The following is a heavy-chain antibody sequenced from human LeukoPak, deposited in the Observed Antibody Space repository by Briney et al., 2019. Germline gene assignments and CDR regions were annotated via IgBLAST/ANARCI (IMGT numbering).Heavy chain of an antibody. D-gene: IGHD3-22*01. CDR1: GGSISSYY. CDR2: IYYSGST. V-gene: IGHV4-59*12. J-gene: IGHJ4*02. Sequence: PSETLSLTCTVSGGSISSYYWSWIRQPPGKGLEWIGYIYYSGSTYYNPSLKSRVTISVDTSKNQFSLKLSSVTAADTAVYYCARVRGYYDSSGSGRVGYWGQGTLVTVSS. CDR3: ARVRGYYDSSGSGRVGY.